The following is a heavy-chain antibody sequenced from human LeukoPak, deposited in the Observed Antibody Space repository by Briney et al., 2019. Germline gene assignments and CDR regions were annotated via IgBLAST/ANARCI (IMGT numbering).Heavy chain of an antibody. CDR2: IRSAVETT. V-gene: IGHV3-23*01. D-gene: IGHD3/OR15-3a*01. J-gene: IGHJ4*02. CDR1: GFTMSHYG. CDR3: AKHFCTGLDCSLFDS. Sequence: GGSLRLSCAASGFTMSHYGVSWVRQAPGKGLEWISGIRSAVETTHYADSVKGRFIISRDNSKSALSLQLNSLRPEDTALYYCAKHFCTGLDCSLFDSWGQGTLVTVSS.